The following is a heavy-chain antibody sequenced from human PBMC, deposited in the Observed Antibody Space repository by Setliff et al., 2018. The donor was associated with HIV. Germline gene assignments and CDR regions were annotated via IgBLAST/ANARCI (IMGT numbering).Heavy chain of an antibody. V-gene: IGHV4-4*02. CDR2: VSHSGRT. CDR3: ARDGGFGDQGGNWFDP. J-gene: IGHJ5*02. D-gene: IGHD3-10*01. Sequence: PSETLSLTCAVSGGYISSTNWWSWVRQPPGKGLEWIGEVSHSGRTNYNPSLKSRVSISVDKSKNQLSLKLNSVTAADTAVYYCARDGGFGDQGGNWFDPWGQGTLVTVS. CDR1: GGYISSTNW.